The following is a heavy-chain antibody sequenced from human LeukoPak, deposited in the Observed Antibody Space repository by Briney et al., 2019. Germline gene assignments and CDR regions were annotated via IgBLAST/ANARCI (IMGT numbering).Heavy chain of an antibody. V-gene: IGHV4-39*01. D-gene: IGHD3-10*01. CDR2: VYYSGNT. CDR1: GDSVTSSSYH. Sequence: SETLFLTCSVSGDSVTSSSYHWGWIRQPPGEGLEWIGTVYYSGNTYYNPSLKTRLTLSIDASKNQVSLRLSTVTATDSAVYYCARLSGGNPGNFWGQGTLVTVSS. CDR3: ARLSGGNPGNF. J-gene: IGHJ4*02.